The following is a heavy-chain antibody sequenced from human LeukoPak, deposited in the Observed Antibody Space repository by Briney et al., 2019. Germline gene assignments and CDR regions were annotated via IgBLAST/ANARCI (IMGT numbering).Heavy chain of an antibody. CDR1: GFTFSNYS. V-gene: IGHV3-48*04. J-gene: IGHJ4*02. CDR2: ISSSSSTI. D-gene: IGHD3-22*01. Sequence: GGSLRLSCAASGFTFSNYSMNWVRQAPGKGLEWVSYISSSSSTIYYADSVKGRFTISRDNAKNSLYLQMNSLRAEDTAVYYCAREDSSGYYYFDYWGQGTLVTVSS. CDR3: AREDSSGYYYFDY.